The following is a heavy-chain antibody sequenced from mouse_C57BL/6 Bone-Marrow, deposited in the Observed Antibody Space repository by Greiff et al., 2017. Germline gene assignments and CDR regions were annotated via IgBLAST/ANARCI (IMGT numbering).Heavy chain of an antibody. CDR3: ARSGDGYYWYFDV. CDR1: GYTFTSYW. D-gene: IGHD2-3*01. CDR2: INPSSGYT. V-gene: IGHV1-7*01. J-gene: IGHJ1*03. Sequence: VQLQESGAELAKPGASVKLSCKASGYTFTSYWMHWVKQRPGQGLEWIGYINPSSGYTKYNQKFKDKATLTADKSSSTAYMQLSSLTYEYSAVYYCARSGDGYYWYFDVWGTGTTVTVSS.